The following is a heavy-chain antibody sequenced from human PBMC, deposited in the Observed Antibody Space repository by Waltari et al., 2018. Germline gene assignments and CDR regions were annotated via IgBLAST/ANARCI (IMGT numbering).Heavy chain of an antibody. CDR3: AKPFYNWDDPLHS. D-gene: IGHD1-20*01. Sequence: EVQLLESGGGLVQPGGSLRLSCQASGFTSLTHAVNWVRQAPGKGLGWVSAIRVSDATYYADSVKGRFTVSRDYSDNTIHLQMDSLRADDTAVYFCAKPFYNWDDPLHSWGQGAPVTVSS. CDR2: IRVSDAT. CDR1: GFTSLTHA. V-gene: IGHV3-23*01. J-gene: IGHJ1*01.